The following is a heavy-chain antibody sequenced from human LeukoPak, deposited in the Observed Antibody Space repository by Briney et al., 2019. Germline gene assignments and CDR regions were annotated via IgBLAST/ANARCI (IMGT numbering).Heavy chain of an antibody. J-gene: IGHJ4*02. Sequence: PGGSLRLSCAASGFTFDDYGMSWVRQAPGKGLEWVSGINWNGGSTGYADSVKGRFTISRDNAKNSLYLQMNSLRAEDTALYHCARNTFALIDGDYVGANDYWGQGTLVTVSS. CDR3: ARNTFALIDGDYVGANDY. CDR2: INWNGGST. CDR1: GFTFDDYG. V-gene: IGHV3-20*01. D-gene: IGHD4-17*01.